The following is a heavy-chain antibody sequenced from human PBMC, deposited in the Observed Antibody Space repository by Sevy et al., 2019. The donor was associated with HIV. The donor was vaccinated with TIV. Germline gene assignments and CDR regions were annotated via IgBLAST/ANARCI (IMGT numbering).Heavy chain of an antibody. CDR2: ISAYNGNT. CDR3: SMSWAYGRNDAFDI. CDR1: GYTFTSYG. Sequence: ASVKVSCKASGYTFTSYGISWVRQAPGQGLEWMGWISAYNGNTNYAQKLQGRVTMTTDTSTSTAYMELRSLRSDDTAVYYCSMSWAYGRNDAFDIWGQGTMVTVSS. V-gene: IGHV1-18*01. J-gene: IGHJ3*02. D-gene: IGHD1-26*01.